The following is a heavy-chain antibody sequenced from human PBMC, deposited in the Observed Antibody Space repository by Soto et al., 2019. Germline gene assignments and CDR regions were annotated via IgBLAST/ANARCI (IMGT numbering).Heavy chain of an antibody. Sequence: PGGSLRLSCSASGFPLSSYAMSWVRQAPGKGLEWVSAISGSGGSTYYADSVKGRFTISRDNSKNTLYLQMNSLRAEDTAVYYCAKEPPPAAGYSYGNNWIDYWGQGTLVTVSS. CDR1: GFPLSSYA. D-gene: IGHD5-18*01. CDR3: AKEPPPAAGYSYGNNWIDY. CDR2: ISGSGGST. V-gene: IGHV3-23*01. J-gene: IGHJ4*02.